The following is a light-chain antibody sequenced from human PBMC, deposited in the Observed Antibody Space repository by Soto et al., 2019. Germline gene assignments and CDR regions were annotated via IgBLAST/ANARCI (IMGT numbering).Light chain of an antibody. CDR3: QQYSNWPPLT. Sequence: EIVMTQSPATMLVSPGERPTLSSRVSQSVSSHLAWYQQRPGQAPRLLIYGASTRATGIPARFSGSGSGTEFTLTISSLQSEDVAVYYCQQYSNWPPLTFGGGTKVDIK. V-gene: IGKV3D-15*01. CDR1: QSVSSH. CDR2: GAS. J-gene: IGKJ4*01.